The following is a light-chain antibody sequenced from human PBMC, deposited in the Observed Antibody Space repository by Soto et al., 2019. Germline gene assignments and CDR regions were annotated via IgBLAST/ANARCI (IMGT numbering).Light chain of an antibody. V-gene: IGKV3-20*01. CDR3: QQYGSSPPWT. CDR2: GAS. CDR1: QSVISSY. Sequence: EILLTQSPPTLSVSPWEIATLSCSASQSVISSYLAWYQQKPGQAPRLLIYGASSRATGIPDRFSGSGSGTDFTLTISRLEPEDFAVYYCQQYGSSPPWTFGQGTKVDI. J-gene: IGKJ1*01.